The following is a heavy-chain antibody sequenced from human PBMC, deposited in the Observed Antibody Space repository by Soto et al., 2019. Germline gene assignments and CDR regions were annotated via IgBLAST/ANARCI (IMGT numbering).Heavy chain of an antibody. V-gene: IGHV1-69*12. CDR1: GGTFSSYA. CDR3: ARVGREMATTSHFDY. CDR2: IIPIFGTA. J-gene: IGHJ4*02. Sequence: QVQLVQSGAEVKKPGSSVKVSCKASGGTFSSYAISWVRQAPGQGLEWMGGIIPIFGTANYAQKFQGRVTITADESTSTAYMELSSLRSEDTAVFYCARVGREMATTSHFDYWGQGTLVTVSS. D-gene: IGHD1-1*01.